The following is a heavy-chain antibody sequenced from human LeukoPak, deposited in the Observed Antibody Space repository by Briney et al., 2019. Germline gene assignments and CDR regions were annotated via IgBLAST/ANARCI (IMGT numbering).Heavy chain of an antibody. D-gene: IGHD6-19*01. V-gene: IGHV6-1*01. J-gene: IGHJ4*02. CDR1: GDSVSSNNGA. CDR2: TYYRSKWYN. Sequence: SQTLSLTCDISGDSVSSNNGAWNWIRQSPSRGLEWLGRTYYRSKWYNDYAGSLNGRITISPDTSKNQFTLHLNSVTPEDTAVYYCARDLGNTGWYTFDYWGQGILVTVSS. CDR3: ARDLGNTGWYTFDY.